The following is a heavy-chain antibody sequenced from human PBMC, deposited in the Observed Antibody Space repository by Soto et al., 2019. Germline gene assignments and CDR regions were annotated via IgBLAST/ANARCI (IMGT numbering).Heavy chain of an antibody. Sequence: SVKVSCKASGGPFSSYAISWVRQAPGQGLEWMGGIIPIFGTANYAQKFQGRVTITADESTSTAYMELSSLRSEDTAVYYCARARSRDGYHYYYFDYCGQITTVTLSS. CDR2: IIPIFGTA. D-gene: IGHD5-12*01. V-gene: IGHV1-69*13. CDR1: GGPFSSYA. J-gene: IGHJ4*02. CDR3: ARARSRDGYHYYYFDY.